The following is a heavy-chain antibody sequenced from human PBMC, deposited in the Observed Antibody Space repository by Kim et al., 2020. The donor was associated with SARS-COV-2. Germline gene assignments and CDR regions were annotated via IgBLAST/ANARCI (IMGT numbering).Heavy chain of an antibody. D-gene: IGHD6-19*01. CDR3: ASFSRPRSGWVDY. V-gene: IGHV5-51*01. J-gene: IGHJ4*02. Sequence: SPSFQGQVTISADKSISTAYLQWSSLKASDTAMYYCASFSRPRSGWVDYWGQGTLVTVSS.